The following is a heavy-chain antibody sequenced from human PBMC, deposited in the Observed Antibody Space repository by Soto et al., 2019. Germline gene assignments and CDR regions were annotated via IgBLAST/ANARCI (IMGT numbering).Heavy chain of an antibody. CDR2: IYHSGIT. CDR1: GGSISSGYS. V-gene: IGHV4-30-2*01. J-gene: IGHJ5*02. D-gene: IGHD2-2*01. Sequence: TLSLTCAVSGGSISSGYSWSWIRQPPGKGLEWIGYIYHSGITYYNPSLKSRVTISVDRSKNQFSLKLSSVTAADTAVYYCARVYCSISSCSNWLDPWGQGTLVTVSS. CDR3: ARVYCSISSCSNWLDP.